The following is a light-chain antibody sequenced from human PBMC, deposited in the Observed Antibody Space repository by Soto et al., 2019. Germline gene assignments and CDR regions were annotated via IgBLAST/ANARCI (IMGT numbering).Light chain of an antibody. J-gene: IGLJ1*01. V-gene: IGLV2-8*01. CDR3: SSYAGSNIFYV. Sequence: LTQPPSASGSPGQSVTISCTGTSSDVGGYNYVSWYQQHPGKAPKLMIYEVSKRPSGVPDCFSGSKSGNTASLTVSGLQAEDEADYYCSSYAGSNIFYVFGTGTKVTVL. CDR2: EVS. CDR1: SSDVGGYNY.